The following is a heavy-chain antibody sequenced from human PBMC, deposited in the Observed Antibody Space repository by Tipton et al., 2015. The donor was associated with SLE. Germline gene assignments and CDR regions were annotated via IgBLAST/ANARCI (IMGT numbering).Heavy chain of an antibody. Sequence: SLRLSCAASGFTFSSNAMLWVRQAPGKGLEYVSAISSSGHTTFYADSVKGRFTISRDNSKNTLYLQMNSLRAEDTAVYYCASQLAPYYYGMDVWGQGTTVTVSS. CDR2: ISSSGHTT. CDR3: ASQLAPYYYGMDV. CDR1: GFTFSSNA. D-gene: IGHD2-2*01. J-gene: IGHJ6*02. V-gene: IGHV3-64*04.